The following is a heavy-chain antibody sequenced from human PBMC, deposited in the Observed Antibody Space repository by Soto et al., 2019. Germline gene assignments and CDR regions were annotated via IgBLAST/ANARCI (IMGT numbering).Heavy chain of an antibody. CDR3: ARDRGRITMVRGVIAPKYYGMDV. J-gene: IGHJ6*02. CDR2: ISYDGSNK. V-gene: IGHV3-30-3*01. CDR1: GFTFSSYA. Sequence: QVQLVESGGGVVQPGRSLRLSCAASGFTFSSYAMHWVRQAPGKGLEWVAVISYDGSNKYYADSVKGRFTISRDNSKNTLALQMNSLRAEDTAVYYCARDRGRITMVRGVIAPKYYGMDVWGQGTTVTVSS. D-gene: IGHD3-10*01.